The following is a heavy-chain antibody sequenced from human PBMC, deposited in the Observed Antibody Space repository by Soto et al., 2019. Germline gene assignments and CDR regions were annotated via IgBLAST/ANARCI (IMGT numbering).Heavy chain of an antibody. V-gene: IGHV3-48*03. J-gene: IGHJ4*02. D-gene: IGHD6-19*01. CDR3: ARGPYSSGGGYFDY. CDR2: ISSSGSTI. Sequence: EVQLVESGGGLVQPGGSLRLSCAASGFTFSSYEMNWVRQAPGKGLEWVSYISSSGSTIYYADSVKGRFTISRDNAKNPLDLERSSLGAEDTAVYYCARGPYSSGGGYFDYWGQETLVTVSS. CDR1: GFTFSSYE.